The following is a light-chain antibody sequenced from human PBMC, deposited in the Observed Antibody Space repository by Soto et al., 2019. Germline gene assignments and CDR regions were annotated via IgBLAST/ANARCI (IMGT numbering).Light chain of an antibody. Sequence: EIVMTQSPRTLSVSPGKRATLSCRASRVIGTNLAWYQQKPGQAPRLLLYGASTRATGIPARFSGSGSGTEFTLAISSLQSEDFAVYVCQHYTSWPRTFGQGTKVEV. CDR1: RVIGTN. CDR3: QHYTSWPRT. J-gene: IGKJ1*01. V-gene: IGKV3-15*01. CDR2: GAS.